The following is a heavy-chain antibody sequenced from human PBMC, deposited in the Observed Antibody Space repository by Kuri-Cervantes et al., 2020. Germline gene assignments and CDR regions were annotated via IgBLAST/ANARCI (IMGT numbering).Heavy chain of an antibody. CDR1: GYTFTSYG. J-gene: IGHJ4*02. V-gene: IGHV1-18*01. CDR2: ISAYNGNT. D-gene: IGHD5-18*01. CDR3: ARDSEITATDRQFDY. Sequence: ASVKVSCKASGYTFTSYGISWVRQAPGQGLEWMGWISAYNGNTNYAQKFQGRVTITADKSTSTAYMELSSLRSEDTAVYYCARDSEITATDRQFDYWGQGTLVTVSS.